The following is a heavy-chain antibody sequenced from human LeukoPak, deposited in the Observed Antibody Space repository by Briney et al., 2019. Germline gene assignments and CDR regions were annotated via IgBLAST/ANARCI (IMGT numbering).Heavy chain of an antibody. Sequence: GESLKISCKGSGYTFHNYWIAWVRQMPGEGLEWMGIIYPDDSDARYSPSFQGQVSISADKSITTAYLQWSSLKASDTAMYYCAGHRGYGGDYDYWGQGTLVTVSS. D-gene: IGHD2-21*01. CDR3: AGHRGYGGDYDY. V-gene: IGHV5-51*01. CDR2: IYPDDSDA. J-gene: IGHJ4*02. CDR1: GYTFHNYW.